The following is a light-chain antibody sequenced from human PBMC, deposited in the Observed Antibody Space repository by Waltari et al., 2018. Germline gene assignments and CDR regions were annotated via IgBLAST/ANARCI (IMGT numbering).Light chain of an antibody. CDR3: CSYAGSRV. Sequence: QSALTQPASVSGFPGQSSTISCTGTSRGVGSYNLVSWYQQHPGKAPKLMIYEGSKRPSGVSNRFSGSKSGNTASLTISGLQAEDEADYYCCSYAGSRVFGTGTKVTVL. V-gene: IGLV2-23*01. J-gene: IGLJ1*01. CDR2: EGS. CDR1: SRGVGSYNL.